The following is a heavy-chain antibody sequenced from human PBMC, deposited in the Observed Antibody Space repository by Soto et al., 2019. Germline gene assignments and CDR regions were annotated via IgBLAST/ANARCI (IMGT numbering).Heavy chain of an antibody. J-gene: IGHJ6*02. CDR2: IYYSGST. D-gene: IGHD2-2*01. V-gene: IGHV4-30-4*01. Sequence: QVQLQESGPGLVKPSQTLSLTCTVSGGSISSGDYYWSWIRQPPGKGLEWIGYIYYSGSTYYNPSLKSRVTISVDTSKNQFSLKLSSVTAADTAVYYCARDCISTSCPPGLGEYYYYGMDVWGQGTTVTVSS. CDR1: GGSISSGDYY. CDR3: ARDCISTSCPPGLGEYYYYGMDV.